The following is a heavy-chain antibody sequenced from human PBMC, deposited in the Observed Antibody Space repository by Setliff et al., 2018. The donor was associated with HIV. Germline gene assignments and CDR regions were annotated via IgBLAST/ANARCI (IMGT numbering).Heavy chain of an antibody. CDR1: GGTFSSYA. Sequence: ASVKVSCKASGGTFSSYAISWVRQAPGQGLEWMGGIIPILGIANYAQKFQGRVTITADESTSTAYMELSSLRSEDTAVYYCARDRTSDYYDSSGYSDYWGQGTLVTVSS. V-gene: IGHV1-69*10. D-gene: IGHD3-22*01. J-gene: IGHJ4*02. CDR3: ARDRTSDYYDSSGYSDY. CDR2: IIPILGIA.